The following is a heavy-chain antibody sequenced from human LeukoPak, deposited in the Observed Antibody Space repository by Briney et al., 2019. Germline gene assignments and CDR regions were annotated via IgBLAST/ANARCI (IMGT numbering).Heavy chain of an antibody. CDR3: AKELTYTLYYYYGMDV. CDR1: GFTFSSYG. D-gene: IGHD3-16*01. CDR2: IRYDGSNK. V-gene: IGHV3-30*02. J-gene: IGHJ6*02. Sequence: PGGSLRLSCAASGFTFSSYGMHWVRQAPGKGLEWVAFIRYDGSNKYYADSVKGRFTISRDNSKNTLYLQMNSLRAEDTAVYYCAKELTYTLYYYYGMDVWGQGTTVTISS.